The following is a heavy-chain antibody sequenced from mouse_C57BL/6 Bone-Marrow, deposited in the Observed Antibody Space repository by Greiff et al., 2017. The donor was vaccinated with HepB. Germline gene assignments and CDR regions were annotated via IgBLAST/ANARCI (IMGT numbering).Heavy chain of an antibody. V-gene: IGHV1-15*01. D-gene: IGHD1-1*01. CDR3: TKEGSYYGSSYGNY. Sequence: QVQLQQSGAELVRPGASVTLSCKASGYTFTDYEMHWVKQTPVHGLEWIGAIDPETGGTAYNQKFKGKAILTADKSSSTAYMELRSLTSEDSAVYYCTKEGSYYGSSYGNYWGQGTTLTVSS. J-gene: IGHJ2*01. CDR2: IDPETGGT. CDR1: GYTFTDYE.